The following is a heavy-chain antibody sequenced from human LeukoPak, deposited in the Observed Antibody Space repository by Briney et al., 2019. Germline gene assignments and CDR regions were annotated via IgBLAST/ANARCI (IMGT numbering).Heavy chain of an antibody. V-gene: IGHV4-30-2*01. D-gene: IGHD3-22*01. CDR1: GGSISSGGYS. J-gene: IGHJ4*02. CDR3: ARAGSGYYGVY. CDR2: IYHSGST. Sequence: PSETLSLTCAVSGGSISSGGYSWNWIRQPPGKGLEWIGYIYHSGSTYYNPSLKSRVTISVDRSKNQFSLKLSSVTAADTAVYYWARAGSGYYGVYWGQEPLVTVSS.